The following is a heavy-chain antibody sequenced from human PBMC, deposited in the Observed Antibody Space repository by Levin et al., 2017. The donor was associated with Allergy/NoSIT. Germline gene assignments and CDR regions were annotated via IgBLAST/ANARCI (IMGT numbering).Heavy chain of an antibody. CDR2: IYSGGNT. CDR1: GFTVSNNF. V-gene: IGHV3-53*01. J-gene: IGHJ6*02. CDR3: ARDLEAGSPLDYYWYGMAV. D-gene: IGHD3-3*01. Sequence: QAGGSLRLSCAASGFTVSNNFMSWVRQAPGKGLEWVAAIYSGGNTYYADSVKGRFSISRDNSKNTLYLQMNSLRVEDTAVYYCARDLEAGSPLDYYWYGMAVWGQGTTVTVSS.